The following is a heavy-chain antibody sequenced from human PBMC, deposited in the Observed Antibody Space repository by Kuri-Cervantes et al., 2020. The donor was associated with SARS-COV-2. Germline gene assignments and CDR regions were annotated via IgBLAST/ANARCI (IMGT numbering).Heavy chain of an antibody. Sequence: GGSLRLSCAASGFTFSSYGMHWVRQAPGKGLEWVSAISGSGGSTYYADSVKGRFTISRDNSKNTLYLQMNSLRAEDTAVYYCAKDSDFWSGYQLFDYWGQGTLVTVSS. V-gene: IGHV3-23*01. D-gene: IGHD3-3*01. J-gene: IGHJ4*02. CDR3: AKDSDFWSGYQLFDY. CDR1: GFTFSSYG. CDR2: ISGSGGST.